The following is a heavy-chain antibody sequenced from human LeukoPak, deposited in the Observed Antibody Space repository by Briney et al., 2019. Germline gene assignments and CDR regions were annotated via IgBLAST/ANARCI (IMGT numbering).Heavy chain of an antibody. CDR1: GGSISSGSYY. CDR3: ARGFHGDVFDI. CDR2: FYTSGST. Sequence: SQTLSLTCTGSGGSISSGSYYWSWLRQPAGKGLECIGRFYTSGSTNYNPSSKSRVTVSVDTSKNMFSLNLSSVTAADTAVYYCARGFHGDVFDIWGQGTMVTVSS. J-gene: IGHJ3*02. V-gene: IGHV4-61*02.